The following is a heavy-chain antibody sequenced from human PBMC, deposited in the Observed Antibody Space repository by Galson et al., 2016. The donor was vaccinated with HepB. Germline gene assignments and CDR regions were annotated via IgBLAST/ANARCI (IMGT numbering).Heavy chain of an antibody. V-gene: IGHV3-7*01. D-gene: IGHD2-2*01. CDR1: GFIFGRSW. Sequence: SLRLCCAGSGFIFGRSWMNWVRQAPGNGLEWLAYITEDRAGQRYVDSVKGRLTVSRDNAKNSLYLQMNSLRAEDTAVYYGAKTLSRGLDYWGQGSLVTVSS. J-gene: IGHJ4*02. CDR3: AKTLSRGLDY. CDR2: ITEDRAGQ.